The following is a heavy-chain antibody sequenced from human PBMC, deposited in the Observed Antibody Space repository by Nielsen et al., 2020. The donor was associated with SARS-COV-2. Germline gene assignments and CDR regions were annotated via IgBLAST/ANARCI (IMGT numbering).Heavy chain of an antibody. CDR2: ISWNSGSI. V-gene: IGHV3-9*01. J-gene: IGHJ4*02. CDR1: GFTFDDYA. Sequence: SLKISCAASGFTFDDYAMHWVRQAPGKGLEWVSGISWNSGSIGYADSVKGRFTISRDNAKNSLYLQMNSLRAEDTAVYYCARGYGDYHFDYWGQGTLVTVSS. D-gene: IGHD4-17*01. CDR3: ARGYGDYHFDY.